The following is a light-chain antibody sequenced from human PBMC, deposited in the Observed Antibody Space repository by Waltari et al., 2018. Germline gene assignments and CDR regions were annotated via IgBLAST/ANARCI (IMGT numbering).Light chain of an antibody. Sequence: QPALTQPPAASGSPGQSVTVSCTGTCSDVGAYNYVSCYQQYPGKAPKLIIYEVTNRPSGVPDRFSGSKSGNTASLTVSGLQADDEADYYCCSHGGSNNFYIFGTGTTVTVL. CDR3: CSHGGSNNFYI. V-gene: IGLV2-8*01. J-gene: IGLJ1*01. CDR2: EVT. CDR1: CSDVGAYNY.